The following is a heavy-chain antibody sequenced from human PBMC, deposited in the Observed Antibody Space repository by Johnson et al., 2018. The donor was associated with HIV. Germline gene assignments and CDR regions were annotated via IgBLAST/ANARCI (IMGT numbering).Heavy chain of an antibody. CDR3: GKGKFTMKVVIFIDM. CDR1: GFIVSSKY. V-gene: IGHV3-66*01. D-gene: IGHD3-22*01. CDR2: LYADGRT. Sequence: VQLVESGGGLVQPGGSLRLSCAASGFIVSSKYMTWFRQAPGKGLEWVSVLYADGRTYYADSVKGRFTFSRDNSKNTLYLQMNSLRAEDTAVYYCGKGKFTMKVVIFIDMWGQGTMVTVSS. J-gene: IGHJ3*02.